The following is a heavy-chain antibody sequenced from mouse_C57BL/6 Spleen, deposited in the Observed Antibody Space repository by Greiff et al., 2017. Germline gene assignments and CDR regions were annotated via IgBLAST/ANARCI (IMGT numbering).Heavy chain of an antibody. V-gene: IGHV14-4*01. Sequence: EVKRMESGAELVRPGASVKSSCTASGFNIKDDYMHWVKQRPEQGLEWIGWIDPENGDTEHASKFQGKATITADTSSNTAYLQLSSLTYEHTAVYYCTTRSNYVDCWVLGPTLTVSS. CDR2: IDPENGDT. CDR1: GFNIKDDY. J-gene: IGHJ2*01. CDR3: TTRSNYVDC. D-gene: IGHD5-1*01.